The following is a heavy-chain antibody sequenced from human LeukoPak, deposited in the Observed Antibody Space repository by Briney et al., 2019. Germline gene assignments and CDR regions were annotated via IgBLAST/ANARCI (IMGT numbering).Heavy chain of an antibody. D-gene: IGHD2-21*01. Sequence: SETLSLTCTVSGGSISSYYWSWIRQPPGQGLEWIGYIYYSGSTNYNPSLKSRVTISVDTSKNLFSLKLNSVTAADTAVYYCARGALLGWFDPWGQGTLVTVSS. V-gene: IGHV4-59*01. CDR3: ARGALLGWFDP. CDR2: IYYSGST. CDR1: GGSISSYY. J-gene: IGHJ5*02.